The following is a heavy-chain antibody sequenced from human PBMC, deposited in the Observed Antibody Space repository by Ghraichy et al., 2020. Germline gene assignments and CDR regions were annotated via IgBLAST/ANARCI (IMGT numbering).Heavy chain of an antibody. CDR1: GFTFSSYN. V-gene: IGHV3-21*01. CDR2: ISSTSSHI. CDR3: ARELSSTWYRFVDY. Sequence: GGSLRLSCAASGFTFSSYNMNWVRQAPGKGLEWVSSISSTSSHIYYADSVKGRFTISRDNAKNSLYLQMSSLRAEDTAVYYCARELSSTWYRFVDYWGPGTLVTVSS. J-gene: IGHJ4*02. D-gene: IGHD6-13*01.